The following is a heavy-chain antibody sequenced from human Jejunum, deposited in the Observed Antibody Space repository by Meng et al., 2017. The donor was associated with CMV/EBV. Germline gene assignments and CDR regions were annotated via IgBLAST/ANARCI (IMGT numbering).Heavy chain of an antibody. Sequence: QGLLVGSGGGLVKPGGPLTLSCAASEFTFSDYYMSWIRQAPGKGLEWISYISGNTKVTNYADSVKGRFTISRDNAKNSLYLQMSSLRGEDTAVYYCARAGLGHNSFDPWGQGTLVTVSS. CDR3: ARAGLGHNSFDP. CDR1: EFTFSDYY. D-gene: IGHD2-15*01. V-gene: IGHV3-11*05. J-gene: IGHJ5*02. CDR2: ISGNTKVT.